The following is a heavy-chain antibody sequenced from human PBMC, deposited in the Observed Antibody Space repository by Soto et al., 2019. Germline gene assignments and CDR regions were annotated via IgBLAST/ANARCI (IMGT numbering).Heavy chain of an antibody. V-gene: IGHV3-30-3*01. CDR3: ARGGPAVLTWVDY. Sequence: QVQLVESGGGVVQPGRSLRLSCAASGLTFSNYAMHWVRQAPGKGLEWVALISYDGGTKYYADSVKGRFTISRDNSKNTLYLQMNSLRTDDTAVYYCARGGPAVLTWVDYWGQGTLVTVSS. D-gene: IGHD2-2*01. CDR2: ISYDGGTK. J-gene: IGHJ4*02. CDR1: GLTFSNYA.